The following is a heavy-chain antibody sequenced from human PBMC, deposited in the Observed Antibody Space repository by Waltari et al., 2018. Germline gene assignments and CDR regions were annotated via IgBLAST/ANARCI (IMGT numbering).Heavy chain of an antibody. CDR3: ARDLITMVQGVIPLFGY. J-gene: IGHJ4*02. D-gene: IGHD3-10*01. CDR2: INAGNGNT. V-gene: IGHV1-3*01. Sequence: QVQLVQSGAEGKKPGASVKVSCKALGSTFTSYAMHWVRQAPGQRLEWMGWINAGNGNTKYSQKFQGRVTITRDTSASTAYMELSSLRSEDTAVYYCARDLITMVQGVIPLFGYWGQGTLVTVSS. CDR1: GSTFTSYA.